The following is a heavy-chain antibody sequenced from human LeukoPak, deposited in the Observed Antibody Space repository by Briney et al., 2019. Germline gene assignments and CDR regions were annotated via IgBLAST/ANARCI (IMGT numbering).Heavy chain of an antibody. CDR2: SRNKVNNYNA. V-gene: IGHV3-72*01. D-gene: IGHD3-10*01. CDR1: GFTLSDHF. Sequence: GGSLRLACEASGFTLSDHFMDWARQAPGKGLEWVGRSRNKVNNYNAEYAASVKGIFTISRDDSNNSLYLQMSSLKTEDTAVYFGVAMLRGVGYWGQGTLVTVSS. CDR3: VAMLRGVGY. J-gene: IGHJ4*02.